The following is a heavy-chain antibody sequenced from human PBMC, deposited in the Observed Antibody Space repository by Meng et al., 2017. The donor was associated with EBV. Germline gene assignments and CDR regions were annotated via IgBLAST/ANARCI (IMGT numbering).Heavy chain of an antibody. CDR2: ITPFFGFA. CDR1: GENFNNFC. V-gene: IGHV1-69*17. CDR3: VRDLWLRIGECV. D-gene: IGHD5-12*01. J-gene: IGHJ4*02. Sequence: VRPEQAGAWVKKPWSSVQVSCNGSGENFNNFCISCVRQAPGERLEWMGDITPFFGFANYAESFQGRVTISADTSTKQAYLDLSSLTADDTAVYYCVRDLWLRIGECVWGQGTLVTVSS.